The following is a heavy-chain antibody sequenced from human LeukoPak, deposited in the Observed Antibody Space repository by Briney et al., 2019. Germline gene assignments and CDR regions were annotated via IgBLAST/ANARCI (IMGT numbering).Heavy chain of an antibody. Sequence: SQTLSLTCTVSGGSISSGSYYWNWIRQPAGKGLEWIGRIYTSGRTNYNPSLKSRVTMSVDTSKNQFSLKLSSVTAADTAVYYCARLSGDPWYWGQGTLVTVSS. D-gene: IGHD2-21*02. V-gene: IGHV4-61*02. CDR2: IYTSGRT. CDR1: GGSISSGSYY. J-gene: IGHJ4*02. CDR3: ARLSGDPWY.